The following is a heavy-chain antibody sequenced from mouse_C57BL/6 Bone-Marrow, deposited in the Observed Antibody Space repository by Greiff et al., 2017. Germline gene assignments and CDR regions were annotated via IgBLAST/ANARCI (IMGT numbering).Heavy chain of an antibody. CDR1: GYTFTSYW. CDR3: ARWSYDGYYGDYAMDY. CDR2: IDPSDSYT. Sequence: VQLQQPGAELVMPGASVKLSCKASGYTFTSYWMHWVKQRPGQGLEWIGEIDPSDSYTNYNQKFKGKSTLTVDKSSSTAYMQLSSLTSEDSAVYYCARWSYDGYYGDYAMDYWGQGNSVTVSS. V-gene: IGHV1-69*01. D-gene: IGHD2-3*01. J-gene: IGHJ4*01.